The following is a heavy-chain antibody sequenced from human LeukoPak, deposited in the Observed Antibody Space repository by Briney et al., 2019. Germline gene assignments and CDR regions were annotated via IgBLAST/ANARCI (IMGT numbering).Heavy chain of an antibody. J-gene: IGHJ4*02. V-gene: IGHV3-64D*09. CDR3: VRGSAFGDLHS. Sequence: GGSLRLSCSASGFTFSNYAMHWVRQAPGKGLEYVSAISSNGGSTYYADSVKGRFTISRDNSKNTLHLQMSSRRAEDTAVYYCVRGSAFGDLHSWGQGTLVTVSS. CDR1: GFTFSNYA. CDR2: ISSNGGST. D-gene: IGHD3-10*01.